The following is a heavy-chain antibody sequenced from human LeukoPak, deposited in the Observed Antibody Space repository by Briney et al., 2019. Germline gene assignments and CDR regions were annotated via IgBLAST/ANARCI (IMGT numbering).Heavy chain of an antibody. Sequence: SETLSLTCTVSGGSISSYYWSWIRQPPGKGLEWIGYIYYSGSTNYNPSLKSRVTISVDTSKNQFSLKLSPVTAADTAVYYCARGSYYGSGSYSDYWGQGTLVTVSS. CDR2: IYYSGST. D-gene: IGHD3-10*01. V-gene: IGHV4-59*01. CDR3: ARGSYYGSGSYSDY. CDR1: GGSISSYY. J-gene: IGHJ4*02.